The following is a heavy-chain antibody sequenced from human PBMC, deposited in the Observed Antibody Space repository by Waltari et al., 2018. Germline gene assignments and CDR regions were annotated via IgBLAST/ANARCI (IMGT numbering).Heavy chain of an antibody. Sequence: EVQLVESGGGLVQPGGSLRLSCAASGFTFSSYAMSWVRQAPGKGLEWVSAISGSGGSTYYADSVKGRFTISRDNSKNTLYLQMNSLRAEDTAVYYCAKDGESTIFGVVNDAFDIWGQGTMVTVSS. J-gene: IGHJ3*02. CDR2: ISGSGGST. CDR3: AKDGESTIFGVVNDAFDI. CDR1: GFTFSSYA. V-gene: IGHV3-23*04. D-gene: IGHD3-3*01.